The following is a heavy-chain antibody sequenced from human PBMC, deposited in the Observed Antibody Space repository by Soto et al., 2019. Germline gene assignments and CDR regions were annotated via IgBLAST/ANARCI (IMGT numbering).Heavy chain of an antibody. J-gene: IGHJ4*02. D-gene: IGHD1-26*01. Sequence: GGSLRLSCAVSGFNFGGYTMSWVRQAPGKGLEWVSSISGGNTYINYADSVKGRFTISRDNSKNTLYLQMNSLRAEDTAVYYCAKDKWELRYYFDYWGQGTLVTVSS. CDR2: ISGGNTYI. V-gene: IGHV3-21*01. CDR3: AKDKWELRYYFDY. CDR1: GFNFGGYT.